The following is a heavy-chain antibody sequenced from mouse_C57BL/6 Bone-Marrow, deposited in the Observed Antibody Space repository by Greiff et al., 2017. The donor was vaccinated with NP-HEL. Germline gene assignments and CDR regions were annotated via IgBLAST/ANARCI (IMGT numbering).Heavy chain of an antibody. CDR2: ISSGSSTI. V-gene: IGHV5-17*01. CDR1: GFTFSDYG. CDR3: ARPHYYGSSPWFAY. Sequence: EVQRVESGGGLVKPGGSLKLSCAASGFTFSDYGMHWVRQAPEKGLEWVAYISSGSSTIYYADTVKGRFTISRDNAKNTLFLQMTSLRSEDTAMYYCARPHYYGSSPWFAYWGQGTLVTVSA. D-gene: IGHD1-1*01. J-gene: IGHJ3*01.